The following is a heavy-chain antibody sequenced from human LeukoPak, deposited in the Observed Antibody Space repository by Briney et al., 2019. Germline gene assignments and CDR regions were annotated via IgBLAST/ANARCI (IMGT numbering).Heavy chain of an antibody. J-gene: IGHJ5*02. V-gene: IGHV1-18*04. Sequence: GASVKVSCKASGYTFTSYYMHWVRQAPGQGLEWMGWISAYNGNTNYAQKLQGRVTMTTDTSTSTAYMELRSLRSDDTAVYYCARDSLPNYDFWSGYYSNWFDPWGQGTLVTVSS. CDR2: ISAYNGNT. D-gene: IGHD3-3*01. CDR1: GYTFTSYY. CDR3: ARDSLPNYDFWSGYYSNWFDP.